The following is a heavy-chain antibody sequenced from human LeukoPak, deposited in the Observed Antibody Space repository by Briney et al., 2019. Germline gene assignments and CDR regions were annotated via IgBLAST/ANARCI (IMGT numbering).Heavy chain of an antibody. CDR3: ARRRGQSSGPSYYYFYMDV. J-gene: IGHJ6*03. CDR1: GGSISSHY. CDR2: IYSSGST. Sequence: SETLSLTCTVSGGSISSHYWSWIRQPAGKGLEWIGRIYSSGSTNYNPSLKSRVTISVDTSKNQFSLKLSSVTAADTAVYFCARRRGQSSGPSYYYFYMDVWGKGTTVTVSS. V-gene: IGHV4-4*07. D-gene: IGHD2-8*02.